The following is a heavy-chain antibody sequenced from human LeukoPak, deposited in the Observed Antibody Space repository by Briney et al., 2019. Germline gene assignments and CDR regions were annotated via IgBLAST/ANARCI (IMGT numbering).Heavy chain of an antibody. D-gene: IGHD2-15*01. Sequence: GGSLRLSSEVSVYIFGYYDLMRVRQAPGRGLEGVSAISDSGDATYYADSAKGRFNISRDNSKSTLYLQMNKLRGADAALYSWSKERGHARPFDCRGQRTLVTV. CDR3: SKERGHARPFDC. CDR1: VYIFGYYD. V-gene: IGHV3-23*01. CDR2: ISDSGDAT. J-gene: IGHJ4*02.